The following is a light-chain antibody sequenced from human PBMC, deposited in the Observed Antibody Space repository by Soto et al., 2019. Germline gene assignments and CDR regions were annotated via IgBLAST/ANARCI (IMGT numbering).Light chain of an antibody. CDR2: DVS. Sequence: QSALTQPRSVSGSPGQSVIISCTGTSSDVGGYNYVSWYQQHPGKAPKLMIYDVSKRPSGVPDRFSGSKSGNTASLTISGLQAEDEADYYCCSYAGSYNVVFGGGTKVTVL. V-gene: IGLV2-11*01. J-gene: IGLJ2*01. CDR1: SSDVGGYNY. CDR3: CSYAGSYNVV.